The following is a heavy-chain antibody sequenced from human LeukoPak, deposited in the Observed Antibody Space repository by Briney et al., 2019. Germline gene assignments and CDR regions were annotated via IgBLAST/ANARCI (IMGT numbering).Heavy chain of an antibody. CDR2: IYYSGTT. J-gene: IGHJ6*03. CDR3: ARPGHSYYYMDV. V-gene: IGHV4-39*02. Sequence: SETLTLTCTVSGGSISSSSYYWGWIRQPPGKGLEWIGTIYYSGTTYYNPSLKSRVTISADTSKNHFSLKLSSVTAADTAVYYCARPGHSYYYMDVWGKGTTVTVSS. CDR1: GGSISSSSYY. D-gene: IGHD1-1*01.